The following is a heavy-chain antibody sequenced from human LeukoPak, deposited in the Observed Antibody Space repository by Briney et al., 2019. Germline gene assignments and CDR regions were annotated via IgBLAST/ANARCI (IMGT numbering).Heavy chain of an antibody. Sequence: PGGSLRLSCVASEFTFSDYYMSWIRQAPGKGLEWVSAISGSGGSTYYADSVKGRFTISRDNSKNTLYLQMNSLRAEDTAVYYCAIEVNGPSGWYFDYWGQGTPVTVSS. CDR2: ISGSGGST. V-gene: IGHV3-23*01. CDR3: AIEVNGPSGWYFDY. J-gene: IGHJ4*02. CDR1: EFTFSDYY. D-gene: IGHD6-19*01.